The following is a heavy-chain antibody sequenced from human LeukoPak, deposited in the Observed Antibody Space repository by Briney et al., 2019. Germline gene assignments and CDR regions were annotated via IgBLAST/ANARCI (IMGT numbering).Heavy chain of an antibody. V-gene: IGHV3-48*03. CDR3: AKAPFNEGRIFDY. J-gene: IGHJ4*02. CDR2: ISVRAATI. Sequence: GGSLRLSCAASGFDLGHYEVNWVRQAPGKGLEWIAHISVRAATIYYGDSVEGRFTISRDDAKNSLFLQMNSLRAEDTAVYYCAKAPFNEGRIFDYWGQGTLVTVSS. CDR1: GFDLGHYE. D-gene: IGHD1-1*01.